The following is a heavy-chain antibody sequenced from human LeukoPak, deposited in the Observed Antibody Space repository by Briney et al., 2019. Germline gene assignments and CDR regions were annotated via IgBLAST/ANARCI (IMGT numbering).Heavy chain of an antibody. CDR1: GGTFSKNS. J-gene: IGHJ6*02. CDR3: ARVKAVGVPVAIDAYFDYGMDV. Sequence: SVKVSCKVSGGTFSKNSISWVRQAPGQGLEWMGRTIPIVGVEHYAQKFQGRVTITADMSTSTAYMGLSSLRSDDTTVYYCARVKAVGVPVAIDAYFDYGMDVWGQGTTVIVSS. CDR2: TIPIVGVE. D-gene: IGHD3-16*01. V-gene: IGHV1-69*02.